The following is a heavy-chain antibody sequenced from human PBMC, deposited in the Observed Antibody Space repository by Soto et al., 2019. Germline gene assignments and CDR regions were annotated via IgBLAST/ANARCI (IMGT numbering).Heavy chain of an antibody. D-gene: IGHD3-10*01. J-gene: IGHJ6*02. Sequence: EVQLVESGGGLVQPGGSLRLSCAASGFTFDSYWMHWVRQAPGKGLVWVSRINSHGSSTFYADSVKGRFTISRDNAKNTLYLQMNSLRAEDTAVYYCTRDPLWFGEFGMDVWGQGTTVTVSS. CDR2: INSHGSST. CDR1: GFTFDSYW. CDR3: TRDPLWFGEFGMDV. V-gene: IGHV3-74*01.